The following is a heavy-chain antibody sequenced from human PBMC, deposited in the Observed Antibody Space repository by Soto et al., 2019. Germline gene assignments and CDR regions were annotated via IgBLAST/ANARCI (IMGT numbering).Heavy chain of an antibody. CDR3: TGATYSDY. CDR1: GFNFNSYA. CDR2: IGANGDST. J-gene: IGHJ4*02. Sequence: GGSLRLSCAASGFNFNSYAMSWVRQAPGKGLEWVSHIGANGDSTYYADSVKGRFTISRDNSKNTVYLKMESLRAEDTAVYYCTGATYSDYWGQGTLVTVSS. V-gene: IGHV3-23*01.